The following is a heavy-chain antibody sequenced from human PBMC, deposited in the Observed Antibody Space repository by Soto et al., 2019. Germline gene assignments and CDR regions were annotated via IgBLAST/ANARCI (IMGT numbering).Heavy chain of an antibody. CDR3: AKSHTDYYYALDV. CDR2: TSYDGNKK. V-gene: IGHV3-30*18. Sequence: QVQLVESGGGVVQPGRSLRLSCAASGFTFSNYGIHWVRQAPGKGLQWVAVTSYDGNKKDYADSVKGRFTISRDNSKNTVFLQLNGLRTEDTAVYYCAKSHTDYYYALDVWGQGPTVTVSS. J-gene: IGHJ6*02. CDR1: GFTFSNYG.